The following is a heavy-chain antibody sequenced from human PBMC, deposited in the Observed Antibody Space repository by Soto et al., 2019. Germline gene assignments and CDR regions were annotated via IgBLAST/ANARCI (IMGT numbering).Heavy chain of an antibody. D-gene: IGHD3-22*01. CDR2: IIPIFGTA. V-gene: IGHV1-69*01. Sequence: QVQLVQSGAEVKKPGSSVKVSCKASGGTFSSYAISWVRQAPGQGLEWMGGIIPIFGTANYAQKFQGRVTITADESTSTAYMELSRLRSEDTAVYYCARNRLPATVVVITAYYYYGMDVWGQGTTVTVSS. J-gene: IGHJ6*02. CDR3: ARNRLPATVVVITAYYYYGMDV. CDR1: GGTFSSYA.